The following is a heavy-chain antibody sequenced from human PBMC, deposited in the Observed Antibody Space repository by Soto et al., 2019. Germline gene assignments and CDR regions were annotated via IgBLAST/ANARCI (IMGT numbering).Heavy chain of an antibody. J-gene: IGHJ3*02. CDR3: ARGGIAAAGTRFDAFDI. V-gene: IGHV1-8*02. CDR2: INPNSGNT. D-gene: IGHD6-13*01. Sequence: GASVKVSCKASGYTFTSYYMHWARQAPGQGLEWMGIINPNSGNTGYAQKFQGRVTMTRNTSISTAYMELSSLRSEDTAVYYCARGGIAAAGTRFDAFDIWRQGTMDTVSS. CDR1: GYTFTSYY.